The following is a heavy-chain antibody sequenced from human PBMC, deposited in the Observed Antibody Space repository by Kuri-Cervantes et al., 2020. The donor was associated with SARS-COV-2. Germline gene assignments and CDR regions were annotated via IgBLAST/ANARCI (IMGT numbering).Heavy chain of an antibody. J-gene: IGHJ4*02. D-gene: IGHD4-11*01. V-gene: IGHV4-38-2*01. CDR1: GYSISSGYY. Sequence: SQTLSLTCAVSGYSISSGYYWGWIRQPPGKGLEWIGSIYHSGSTYYNPSLKSRVTISVDTSKNQFSLKLSPVTAADTAVHYCARRIDYSNCFDYWGQGTLVTVSS. CDR3: ARRIDYSNCFDY. CDR2: IYHSGST.